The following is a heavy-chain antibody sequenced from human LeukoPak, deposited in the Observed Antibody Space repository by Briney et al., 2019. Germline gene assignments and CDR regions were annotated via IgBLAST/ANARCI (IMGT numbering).Heavy chain of an antibody. CDR3: AKIVVVLPSTISNPYYFDY. CDR2: ISTSGDST. CDR1: GFTFSTYA. Sequence: GGSLRLSCAASGFTFSTYAMSWVRQAPGKGLEWVSGISTSGDSTYYADSVKGRFTTSRDNSKNTLYLQMSSLRAEDTAVYYCAKIVVVLPSTISNPYYFDYWGQGTLVTVSS. V-gene: IGHV3-23*01. J-gene: IGHJ4*02. D-gene: IGHD2-2*02.